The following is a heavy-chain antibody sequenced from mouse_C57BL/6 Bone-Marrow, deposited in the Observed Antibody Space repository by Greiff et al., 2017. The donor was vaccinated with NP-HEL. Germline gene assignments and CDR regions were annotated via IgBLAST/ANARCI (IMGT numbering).Heavy chain of an antibody. Sequence: EVKLVESGGGLVQPGGSLKLSCAASGFTFSDYYMYWVRQTPEKRLEWVAYISNGGGSTYYPDNVKGRFTISRDNAKNTLYLQMSRLKSEDTTMYDCARPPAYYSNPYAMDYWGQGTSVTVSS. V-gene: IGHV5-12*01. CDR2: ISNGGGST. CDR3: ARPPAYYSNPYAMDY. D-gene: IGHD2-5*01. CDR1: GFTFSDYY. J-gene: IGHJ4*01.